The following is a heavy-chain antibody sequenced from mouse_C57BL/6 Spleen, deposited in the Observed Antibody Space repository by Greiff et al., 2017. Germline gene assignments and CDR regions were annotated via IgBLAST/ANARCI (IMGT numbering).Heavy chain of an antibody. J-gene: IGHJ4*01. D-gene: IGHD2-2*01. V-gene: IGHV5-6*01. CDR1: GFTFSSYG. CDR2: ISSGGSYT. CDR3: ARHFYGYDEGAMDY. Sequence: EVQLVESGGDLVKPGGSLKLSCAASGFTFSSYGMSWVRQTPDKRLEWVATISSGGSYTYYPDSVKGRFTISRDNAKNTLYLQMSSLKSEDTAMYYCARHFYGYDEGAMDYWGQGTSVTVSS.